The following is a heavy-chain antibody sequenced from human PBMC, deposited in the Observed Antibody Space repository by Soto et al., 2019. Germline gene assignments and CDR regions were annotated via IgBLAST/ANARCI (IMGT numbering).Heavy chain of an antibody. J-gene: IGHJ4*02. CDR3: ARSDYYEDTGTFEN. CDR2: ISGKNGNT. CDR1: GYNFSDFG. Sequence: QVHLVQSGGELKKPGASVKVSCRASGYNFSDFGITWVRQAPGQGLEWMGWISGKNGNTNYAQKVQGRVTLTADTSTRTAYMDMRALTSDDTGIYDCARSDYYEDTGTFENWGQGTPVTVSS. V-gene: IGHV1-18*04. D-gene: IGHD4-17*01.